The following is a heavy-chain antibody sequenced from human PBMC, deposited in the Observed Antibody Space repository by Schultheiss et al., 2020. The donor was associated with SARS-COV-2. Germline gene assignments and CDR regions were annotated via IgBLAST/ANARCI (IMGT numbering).Heavy chain of an antibody. Sequence: GGSLRLSCAASGFTFSDYYMSWIRQAPGKGLEWVSSISSSSSSIYYADSVKGRFTISRDNAKNTLYLQMNGLRAEDTAVYYCARDRGSLRDYWGQGTLVTVSS. CDR2: ISSSSSSI. CDR1: GFTFSDYY. V-gene: IGHV3-11*04. D-gene: IGHD1-26*01. CDR3: ARDRGSLRDY. J-gene: IGHJ4*02.